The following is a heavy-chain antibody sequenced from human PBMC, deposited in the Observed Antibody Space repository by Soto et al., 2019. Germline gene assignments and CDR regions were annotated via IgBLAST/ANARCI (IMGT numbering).Heavy chain of an antibody. J-gene: IGHJ4*02. Sequence: GGSLRLSCAASGFTFSSYAMSWVRQAPGKGLEWFSAISGSGGSTYYADSVKGRFTISRDNSKNTLYLQMNSLSAEDTAVYYCAGGDDYIWGSYRFDYWGQGTLVTVSS. CDR3: AGGDDYIWGSYRFDY. V-gene: IGHV3-23*01. CDR1: GFTFSSYA. CDR2: ISGSGGST. D-gene: IGHD3-16*02.